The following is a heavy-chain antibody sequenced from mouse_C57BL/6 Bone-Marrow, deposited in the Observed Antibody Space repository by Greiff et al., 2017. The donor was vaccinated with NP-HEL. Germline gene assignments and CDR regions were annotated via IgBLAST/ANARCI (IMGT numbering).Heavy chain of an antibody. CDR2: INPNNGGT. Sequence: VQLQQSGPELVKPGASVKISCKASGYTFTDYYMNWVKQSHGKSLEWIGDINPNNGGTSYNQKFKGKATLTVDKSSSTAYMELRSLTSEDSAVYYCAPDPRFAYWGQGTLVTVSA. CDR3: APDPRFAY. J-gene: IGHJ3*01. CDR1: GYTFTDYY. V-gene: IGHV1-26*01.